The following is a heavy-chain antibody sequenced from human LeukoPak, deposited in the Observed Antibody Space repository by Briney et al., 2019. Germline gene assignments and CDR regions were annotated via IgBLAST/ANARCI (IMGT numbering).Heavy chain of an antibody. Sequence: SETLSLTCTVSGGSISNYYWSWIRPPPGKGPEWIGYIYYSGSTNYNPSLKSRVTISVDTSKNQFSLKLSSVTAADTAVYYCGRYLKPSALSVFDIWGQGTMVTVSS. V-gene: IGHV4-59*01. CDR2: IYYSGST. CDR3: GRYLKPSALSVFDI. CDR1: GGSISNYY. J-gene: IGHJ3*02. D-gene: IGHD2-2*01.